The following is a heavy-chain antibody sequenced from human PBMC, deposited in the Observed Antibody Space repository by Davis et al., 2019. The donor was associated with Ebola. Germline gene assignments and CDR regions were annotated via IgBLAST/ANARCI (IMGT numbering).Heavy chain of an antibody. V-gene: IGHV1-2*02. CDR1: GGTFSSYA. Sequence: ASVKVSCKASGGTFSSYAISWVRQAPGQGLEWMGWINPNSGGTNYAQKFQGRVTMTRDTSISTAYMELSRLRSDDTAVYYCALRPTVPWSGMDVWGQGTTVTVSS. D-gene: IGHD4-17*01. J-gene: IGHJ6*02. CDR3: ALRPTVPWSGMDV. CDR2: INPNSGGT.